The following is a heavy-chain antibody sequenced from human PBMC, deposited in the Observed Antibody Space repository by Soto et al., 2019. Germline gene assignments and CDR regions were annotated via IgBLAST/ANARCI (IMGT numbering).Heavy chain of an antibody. CDR1: GFTFNSYG. J-gene: IGHJ4*02. Sequence: PGGSLRLSCAASGFTFNSYGMHWVRQAPGKGLDWVAVISYDGSDKYYADSVKGRFTISRDNSKNTLYLQMNSLRAEDTAVYYCSKDLDGLQGLVDSSFCFDYWGQGTLVNVSS. CDR2: ISYDGSDK. D-gene: IGHD3-16*02. V-gene: IGHV3-30*18. CDR3: SKDLDGLQGLVDSSFCFDY.